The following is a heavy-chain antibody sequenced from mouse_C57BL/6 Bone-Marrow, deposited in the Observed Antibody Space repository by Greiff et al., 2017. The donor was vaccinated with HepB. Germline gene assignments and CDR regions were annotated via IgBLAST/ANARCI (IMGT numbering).Heavy chain of an antibody. CDR2: IYPGSGNT. D-gene: IGHD2-10*01. J-gene: IGHJ4*01. V-gene: IGHV1-76*01. Sequence: QVQLKESGAELVRPGASVKLSCKASGYTFTDYYINWVKQRPGQGLEWIARIYPGSGNTYYNEKFKGKATLTAEKSSSTAYMQLSSLTSEDSAVYFCARWGAYYEFPYAMDYWGQGTSVTVSS. CDR1: GYTFTDYY. CDR3: ARWGAYYEFPYAMDY.